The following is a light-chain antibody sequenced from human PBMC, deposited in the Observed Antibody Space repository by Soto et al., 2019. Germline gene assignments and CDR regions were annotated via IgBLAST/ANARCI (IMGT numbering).Light chain of an antibody. CDR2: DTF. V-gene: IGKV3-20*01. CDR3: QQYDYLIT. CDR1: QSLNSNY. Sequence: EIVLTQSPGTLSLSPGERATLSCRASQSLNSNYLAWHQQKPGQAPRLLIYDTFSRATGIPDRFSGSGSGTDFTLTISRLEPEDFAVYFRQQYDYLITFGQGTRLEIK. J-gene: IGKJ5*01.